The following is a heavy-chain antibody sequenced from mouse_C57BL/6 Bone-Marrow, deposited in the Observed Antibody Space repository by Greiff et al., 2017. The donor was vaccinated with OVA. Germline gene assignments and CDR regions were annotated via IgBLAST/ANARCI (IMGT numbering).Heavy chain of an antibody. CDR3: ARCYYGSSFHYFDY. Sequence: EVMLVESGGGLVQPGGSLSLSCAASGFTFTDYYMSWVRQPPGKALEWLGFIRNKANGYTTEYSASVKGRFTISRDNSQSILYLQMNALRAEDSTTYYGARCYYGSSFHYFDYWGQGTTLTVSS. D-gene: IGHD1-1*01. CDR2: IRNKANGYTT. V-gene: IGHV7-3*01. CDR1: GFTFTDYY. J-gene: IGHJ2*01.